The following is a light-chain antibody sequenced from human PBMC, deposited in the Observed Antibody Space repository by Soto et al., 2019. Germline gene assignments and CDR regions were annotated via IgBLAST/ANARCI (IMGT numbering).Light chain of an antibody. CDR3: SSYTSSSTSVI. V-gene: IGLV2-14*01. Sequence: QSALTQPASVSGSRGQSITISCTGTSSDVGGYNYVSWYQQHPDKAPKLMIYEVSNRPSGVSNRFSGSKSGNTASLTISGLQAEDEADYYCSSYTSSSTSVIFGGGTNLTVL. CDR2: EVS. CDR1: SSDVGGYNY. J-gene: IGLJ2*01.